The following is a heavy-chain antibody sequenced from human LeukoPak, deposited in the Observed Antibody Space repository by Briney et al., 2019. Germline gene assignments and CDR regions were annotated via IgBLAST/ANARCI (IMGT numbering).Heavy chain of an antibody. CDR1: GFTFSDYY. CDR2: ISGSGGST. CDR3: AKIRVTYYYDSSGYYYSY. D-gene: IGHD3-22*01. Sequence: GGSLRLSCAASGFTFSDYYMSWVRQAPGKGLEWVSAISGSGGSTYYADSVKGRFTISRDNSKNTLYLQMNSLRAEDTAVYYCAKIRVTYYYDSSGYYYSYWGQGTLVTVSS. J-gene: IGHJ4*02. V-gene: IGHV3-23*01.